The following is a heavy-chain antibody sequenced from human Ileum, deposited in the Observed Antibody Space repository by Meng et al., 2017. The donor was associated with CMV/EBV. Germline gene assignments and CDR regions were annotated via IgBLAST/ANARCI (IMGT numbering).Heavy chain of an antibody. J-gene: IGHJ4*02. Sequence: CAASGFPFSTYAMSWVRQAPGKGLEWVSILYTGSRSTYYADSVKGRFTISRDNSKSTLYLQMNSLRAEDTAVYYCARFIRGYTGYDYWGQGTLVTVSS. V-gene: IGHV3-23*03. D-gene: IGHD5-12*01. CDR2: LYTGSRST. CDR3: ARFIRGYTGYDY. CDR1: GFPFSTYA.